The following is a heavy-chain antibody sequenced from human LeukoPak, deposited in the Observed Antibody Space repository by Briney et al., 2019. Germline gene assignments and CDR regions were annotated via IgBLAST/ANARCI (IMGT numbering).Heavy chain of an antibody. J-gene: IGHJ4*02. CDR3: ALVGTTRRIY. V-gene: IGHV3-30-3*01. D-gene: IGHD1-26*01. CDR2: FSYDGINK. CDR1: GFTFSSYA. Sequence: GGSLRLSCAASGFTFSSYAMHWVRQVPGKGLEWVTVFSYDGINKYYADSMKGRFTISRDNAKNTLYLQMNSLRAEDTAVYYCALVGTTRRIYWGQGTLVTVSS.